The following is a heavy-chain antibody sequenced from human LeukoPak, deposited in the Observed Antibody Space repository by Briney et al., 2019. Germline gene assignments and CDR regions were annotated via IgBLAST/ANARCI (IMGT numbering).Heavy chain of an antibody. CDR1: GYNLTRKW. CDR3: ARSGRGYSQCDY. D-gene: IGHD3-3*01. Sequence: GESLKISCKGSGYNLTRKWIGWVRPVPGKGLELMGIISPGDSDTRYSPPFQGKVTISADKSISTAYLHWSSLNASDTAIYYCARSGRGYSQCDYWGQGTLVTVSS. V-gene: IGHV5-51*01. J-gene: IGHJ4*02. CDR2: ISPGDSDT.